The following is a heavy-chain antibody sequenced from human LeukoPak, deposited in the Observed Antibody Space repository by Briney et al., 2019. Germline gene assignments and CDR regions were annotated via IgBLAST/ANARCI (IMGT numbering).Heavy chain of an antibody. Sequence: GGSLRLSCATSGFTFSDAWMSWVRQAPGKGLEGVGRIKSKIAGGTTDYTAPVKGRFTISRDDSKNTLYLQMNSLKTEDTAMYYCTSVYYWGQGALVTVSS. CDR1: GFTFSDAW. CDR2: IKSKIAGGTT. V-gene: IGHV3-15*01. J-gene: IGHJ4*02. CDR3: TSVYY.